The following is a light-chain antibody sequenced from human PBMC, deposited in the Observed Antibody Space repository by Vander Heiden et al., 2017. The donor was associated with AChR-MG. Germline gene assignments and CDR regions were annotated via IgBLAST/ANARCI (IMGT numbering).Light chain of an antibody. CDR1: QSVSSSH. CDR3: QQYGSLPWT. J-gene: IGKJ1*01. CDR2: GAS. Sequence: EIVLTQSPGTLSLSPGQRGTPSCRASQSVSSSHLAWYQQKPGQAPRLLIYGASNRATGIPDRFSGSGSGTDFTLTISRLEPEDFAVYYCQQYGSLPWTFGQGTKVEIK. V-gene: IGKV3-20*01.